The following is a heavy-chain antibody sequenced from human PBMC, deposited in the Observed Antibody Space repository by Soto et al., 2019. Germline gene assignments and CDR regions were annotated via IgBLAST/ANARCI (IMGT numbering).Heavy chain of an antibody. V-gene: IGHV3-23*01. CDR2: ISGSGGST. D-gene: IGHD6-13*01. CDR3: ATTAGYSSSWYGYYFDY. J-gene: IGHJ4*02. CDR1: GFTFSSYA. Sequence: PGGSLRLSCAASGFTFSSYAMSWVRQAPGKGLEWVPAISGSGGSTYYADSVKGRFTISRDNSKNTLYLQMNSLRAEDTAVYYCATTAGYSSSWYGYYFDYWGQGTLVTVSS.